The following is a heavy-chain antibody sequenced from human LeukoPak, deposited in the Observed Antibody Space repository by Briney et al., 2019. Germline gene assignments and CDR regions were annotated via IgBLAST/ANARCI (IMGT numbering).Heavy chain of an antibody. CDR3: AKVGPYSNAFYYYYGMDV. Sequence: PGGSLRLSCAASGFTVSSDYMSWVRQAPGKGLEWVSLIYSGGDAYYADSVKGRFTISSDNSKNTLYLQMNSLRAEDTAVYYCAKVGPYSNAFYYYYGMDVWGQGTTVTVSS. V-gene: IGHV3-53*01. J-gene: IGHJ6*02. CDR1: GFTVSSDY. CDR2: IYSGGDA. D-gene: IGHD4-11*01.